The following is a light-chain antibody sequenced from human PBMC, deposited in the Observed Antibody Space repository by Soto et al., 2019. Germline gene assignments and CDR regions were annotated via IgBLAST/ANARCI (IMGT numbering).Light chain of an antibody. CDR2: DAC. CDR3: QQRRDWPPIT. CDR1: QSVSNY. J-gene: IGKJ5*01. V-gene: IGKV3-11*01. Sequence: EIVLTQSPATLSLSPGERATVSCRASQSVSNYLAWYRQKPGQAPRLRIYDACNSATAIPARFSGSGSGTDFTLTISSLEPEDFAVYYCQQRRDWPPITFGQGTRLEIK.